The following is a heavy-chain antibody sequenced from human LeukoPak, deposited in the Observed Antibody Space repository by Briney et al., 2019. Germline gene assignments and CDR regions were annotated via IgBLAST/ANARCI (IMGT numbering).Heavy chain of an antibody. Sequence: SETLSLTCTVSGGSISSGDYYWSWIRRPPGKGLEWIGSIYYSGNTYYNPSLKSRVSISIDTSKSRFSLKLNSVTAADTAVYYCARRVAVAGRNDWFDPWGRGTLVTVSS. CDR3: ARRVAVAGRNDWFDP. D-gene: IGHD6-19*01. J-gene: IGHJ5*02. CDR1: GGSISSGDYY. CDR2: IYYSGNT. V-gene: IGHV4-39*01.